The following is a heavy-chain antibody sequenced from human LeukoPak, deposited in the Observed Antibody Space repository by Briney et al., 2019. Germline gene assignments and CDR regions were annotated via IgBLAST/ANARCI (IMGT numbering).Heavy chain of an antibody. Sequence: PGGSLRLSCAASGFTFSSHGMHWIRQAPGKGLEWVAFIIHHGSSEYSADSVKGRFTISRDNSKNTLYLQMHSLRAEDTAVYFCARDRLEAVAGTRCFDYCGQGTLVTVSS. J-gene: IGHJ4*02. CDR1: GFTFSSHG. V-gene: IGHV3-30*02. CDR3: ARDRLEAVAGTRCFDY. D-gene: IGHD6-19*01. CDR2: IIHHGSSE.